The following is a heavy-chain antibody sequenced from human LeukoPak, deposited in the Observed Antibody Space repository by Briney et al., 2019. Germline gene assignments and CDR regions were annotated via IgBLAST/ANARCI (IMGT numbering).Heavy chain of an antibody. CDR1: GFTFSNAW. J-gene: IGHJ4*02. CDR3: TSFYYDSSGYSLVDY. D-gene: IGHD3-22*01. CDR2: IKSKTDGGTT. Sequence: GGSLRLSCAASGFTFSNAWMSWVRQAPGKGLEWVGRIKSKTDGGTTDYAAPVKGRFNISRDDSKNTLYLQMNSLKTEDTAVYYCTSFYYDSSGYSLVDYWGQGTLVTVSS. V-gene: IGHV3-15*01.